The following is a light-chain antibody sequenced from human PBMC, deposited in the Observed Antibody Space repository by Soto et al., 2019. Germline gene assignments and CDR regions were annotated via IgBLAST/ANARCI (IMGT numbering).Light chain of an antibody. J-gene: IGKJ1*01. Sequence: EIVLTQSPGTLSLSPGERATLSCRASQSVSSSYLVWYQQKPGQAPRLLMYGASSRATGIPDRFSGSGSGTDFTLTISSLEPEDFAVYYCQQRSNWPRTFGQGTKVDIK. V-gene: IGKV3D-20*02. CDR1: QSVSSSY. CDR2: GAS. CDR3: QQRSNWPRT.